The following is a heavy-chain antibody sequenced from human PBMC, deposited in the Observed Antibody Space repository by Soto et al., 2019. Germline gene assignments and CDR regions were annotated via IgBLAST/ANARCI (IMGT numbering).Heavy chain of an antibody. CDR1: GGSFSGYY. CDR2: INQSGRT. V-gene: IGHV4-34*01. CDR3: PRSRCSGGTCYSEELDF. J-gene: IGHJ4*02. Sequence: QVQLQQWGAGLLKPSETLSLTCAVYGGSFSGYYWSWIRQPPGKGLEWIGEINQSGRTNDNPSLKRRVTISVDRSKNQFPRNLRSVRAADTAVYYCPRSRCSGGTCYSEELDFWGQGIRVTVSS. D-gene: IGHD2-15*01.